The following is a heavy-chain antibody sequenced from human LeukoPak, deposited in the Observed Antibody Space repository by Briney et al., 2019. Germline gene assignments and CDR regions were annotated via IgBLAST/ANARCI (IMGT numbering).Heavy chain of an antibody. V-gene: IGHV1-2*02. Sequence: ASVRVSCKASGYTFTDYFMHWVRQAPGQGLEWMGWVNPKSTGTNIAQKFRGRVTLTSDTSSSTVYMEVSRLTSDDTAVYYCARDVSRIVGYGLDIWGQGTMVTVSS. J-gene: IGHJ3*02. CDR2: VNPKSTGT. D-gene: IGHD4-17*01. CDR1: GYTFTDYF. CDR3: ARDVSRIVGYGLDI.